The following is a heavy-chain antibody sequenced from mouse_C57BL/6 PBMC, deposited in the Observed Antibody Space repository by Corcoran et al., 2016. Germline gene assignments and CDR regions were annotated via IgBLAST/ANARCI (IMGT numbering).Heavy chain of an antibody. CDR3: ARSGIYYDYD. CDR1: GYTFTDYY. Sequence: EVQLQQSGPELVKPGASVKISCKASGYTFTDYYMNWVKQSHGKSLEWIGDINPNNGGTSYNQKFKGKATLTVDKSSSTAYMELRSLTSEDSAVYYCARSGIYYDYDWGQCTTLTVSS. J-gene: IGHJ2*01. V-gene: IGHV1-26*01. CDR2: INPNNGGT. D-gene: IGHD2-4*01.